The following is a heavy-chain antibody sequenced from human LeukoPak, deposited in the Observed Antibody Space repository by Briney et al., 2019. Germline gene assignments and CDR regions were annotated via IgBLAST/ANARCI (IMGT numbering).Heavy chain of an antibody. D-gene: IGHD2-2*01. CDR2: ISSSGSTI. Sequence: PGGSLRLSCAASGFTFSSYEMNWVRQAPGKGLEWVSYISSSGSTIYYADSVKGRFTISGDNAKNSLYLQMNSLRAEDTAVYYCASLVVTGAGLVYWGQGTLVTVSS. J-gene: IGHJ4*02. CDR1: GFTFSSYE. CDR3: ASLVVTGAGLVY. V-gene: IGHV3-48*03.